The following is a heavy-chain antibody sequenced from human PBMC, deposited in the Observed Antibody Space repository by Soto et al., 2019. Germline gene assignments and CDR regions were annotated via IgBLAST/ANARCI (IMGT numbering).Heavy chain of an antibody. V-gene: IGHV4-31*02. CDR1: GGPVSGDDLY. CDR3: ARALVTNYNSRDYPDYSAMDV. D-gene: IGHD6-13*01. Sequence: HLQESGPGLVKPSQTLSLTCVVSGGPVSGDDLYWSWIRHLPGKGQEWIANVYHTGTTYYNPSLKRRVSMSFDTSQNQVSLILSSVTAANTAVYYCARALVTNYNSRDYPDYSAMDVWGQGSSVTVSS. CDR2: VYHTGTT. J-gene: IGHJ6*02.